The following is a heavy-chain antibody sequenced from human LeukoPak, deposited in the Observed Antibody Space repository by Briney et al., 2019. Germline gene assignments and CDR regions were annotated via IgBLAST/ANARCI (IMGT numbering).Heavy chain of an antibody. V-gene: IGHV4-4*07. CDR2: IYTSGSA. CDR1: GGSISSYY. D-gene: IGHD6-19*01. CDR3: VRGVAGHLNWFDP. Sequence: PSETLSLTCTVSGGSISSYYWSWIRQPAGKGLEWIGHIYTSGSANYNPSPKSRVTMSVDTFKSQFSLKLSSVTAADTAVYYCVRGVAGHLNWFDPWGQGTLVTVSS. J-gene: IGHJ5*02.